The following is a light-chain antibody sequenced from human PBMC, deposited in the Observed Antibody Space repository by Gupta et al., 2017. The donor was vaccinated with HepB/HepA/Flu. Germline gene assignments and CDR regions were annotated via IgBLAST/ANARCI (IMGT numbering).Light chain of an antibody. V-gene: IGKV1-39*01. Sequence: DIQMTQSPSSLSASVGDRVTIPRRASQSISSYLNWYQQKPGKAPKLLIYAASSLQSGVPSRFSGSGSGTDFTLTISSLQPEDCATYYCHQCDTTPQTFGQGTKVEIK. CDR3: HQCDTTPQT. CDR2: AAS. J-gene: IGKJ1*01. CDR1: QSISSY.